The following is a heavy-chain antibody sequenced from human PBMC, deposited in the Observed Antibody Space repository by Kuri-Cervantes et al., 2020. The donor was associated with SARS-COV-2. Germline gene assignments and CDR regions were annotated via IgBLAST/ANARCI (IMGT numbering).Heavy chain of an antibody. D-gene: IGHD6-13*01. Sequence: SETLSLTCTVSGGSISSSNYYWGWIRQPPGKGLEWIGTIYYSGSTYYNPSLKSRVTISVDTSKNQFSLKLSSVTAADTAVYYCARGQGIAALFDYYYYGMDVWGQGTTVTVSS. CDR1: GGSISSSNYY. V-gene: IGHV4-39*07. J-gene: IGHJ6*02. CDR3: ARGQGIAALFDYYYYGMDV. CDR2: IYYSGST.